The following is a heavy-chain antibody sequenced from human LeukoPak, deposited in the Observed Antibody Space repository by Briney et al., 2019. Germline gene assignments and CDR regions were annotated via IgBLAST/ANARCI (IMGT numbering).Heavy chain of an antibody. J-gene: IGHJ3*02. CDR2: ISYDGSNK. CDR1: GFTFNSFG. D-gene: IGHD3-22*01. CDR3: AKDYDSSGCAAFDI. V-gene: IGHV3-30*18. Sequence: RGSPRLSCAASGFTFNSFGMHWVRQAPGKGLEWVAVISYDGSNKYFADSVKGRFTISRDNSKNTLYLQMNSLRAEDTAVYYCAKDYDSSGCAAFDIWGQGTMFSVSS.